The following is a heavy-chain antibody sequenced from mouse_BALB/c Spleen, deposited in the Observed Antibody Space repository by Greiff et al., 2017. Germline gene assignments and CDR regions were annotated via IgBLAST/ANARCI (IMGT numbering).Heavy chain of an antibody. Sequence: EVQLQQSGPELVKPGASVKISCKASGYSFTGYFMNWVMQSHGKSLEWIGRINPYNGDTFYNQKFKGKATLTVDKSSSTAHMELRSLASEDSAVYYCARRSTMIPVGYAMDYWGQGTSVTVSS. D-gene: IGHD2-4*01. J-gene: IGHJ4*01. CDR1: GYSFTGYF. V-gene: IGHV1-20*02. CDR3: ARRSTMIPVGYAMDY. CDR2: INPYNGDT.